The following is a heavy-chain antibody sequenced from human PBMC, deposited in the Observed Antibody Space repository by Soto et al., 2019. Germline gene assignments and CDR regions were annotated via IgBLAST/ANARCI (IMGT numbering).Heavy chain of an antibody. J-gene: IGHJ6*02. CDR1: GFTFSSYN. Sequence: PGRSLRLSCASSGFTFSSYNMNSVRQAPGKGLECVSSISSSSSYIYYAGSVKGRFTISRDNAKNSLYLQMNSLRAEDTAVYSCARSAEDYYGMDVWGQGTTVTVSS. CDR2: ISSSSSYI. D-gene: IGHD3-3*01. CDR3: ARSAEDYYGMDV. V-gene: IGHV3-21*01.